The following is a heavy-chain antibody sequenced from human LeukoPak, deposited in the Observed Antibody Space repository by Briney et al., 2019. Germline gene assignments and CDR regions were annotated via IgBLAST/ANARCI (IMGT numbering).Heavy chain of an antibody. Sequence: SETLSLTCAVSRYSISNGYYWAWIRQSPEKGLQWIGTIYHSGRAYYNPSLKSRVTISVDTSKNQFSLNLTSVTAADTAVYYCARDDGSNRMLYYFDYWGQGILVTVSS. CDR2: IYHSGRA. J-gene: IGHJ4*02. D-gene: IGHD1-14*01. CDR3: ARDDGSNRMLYYFDY. V-gene: IGHV4-38-2*02. CDR1: RYSISNGYY.